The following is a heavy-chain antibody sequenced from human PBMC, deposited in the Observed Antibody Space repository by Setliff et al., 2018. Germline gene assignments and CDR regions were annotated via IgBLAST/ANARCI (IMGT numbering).Heavy chain of an antibody. CDR2: IYYSGNT. Sequence: SETLSLTCSVSGGSIDSHYWSWIRQPPGKGLEWIGSIYYSGNTNYKPSLRSRVTISIDTSKNQFSLELSSVTAADTAVYHCARGKTFFGAFIRAFDIWGQGRMVTVSS. CDR3: ARGKTFFGAFIRAFDI. J-gene: IGHJ3*02. CDR1: GGSIDSHY. V-gene: IGHV4-59*11. D-gene: IGHD3-3*01.